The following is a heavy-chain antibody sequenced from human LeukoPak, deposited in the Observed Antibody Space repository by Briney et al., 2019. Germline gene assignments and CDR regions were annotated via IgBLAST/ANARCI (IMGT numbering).Heavy chain of an antibody. Sequence: SETLSLTCTVSGSISGYYWSWIRQPPGKGLEWIGYIYTSGSTNYNPSLESRVTISVDTSKNQFSLDLSSVTAADTAVYYCARQKCTCTSCLTTNAFDIWGQGTMVTVSS. J-gene: IGHJ3*02. V-gene: IGHV4-4*09. CDR3: ARQKCTCTSCLTTNAFDI. D-gene: IGHD2-2*01. CDR2: IYTSGST. CDR1: GSISGYY.